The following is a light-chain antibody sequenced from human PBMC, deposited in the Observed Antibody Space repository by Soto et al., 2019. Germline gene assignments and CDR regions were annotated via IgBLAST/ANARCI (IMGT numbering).Light chain of an antibody. J-gene: IGKJ4*01. CDR2: FAS. CDR1: QSVNNN. Sequence: EIVMTQSPATLSVSPGEKATLSCRASQSVNNNLARYQQKPGQAPRLLIYFASTRATGIPARFSGSGSGTEFSLTISSLQSEDFAVYYCQQFSAWPLTFGGGTKVETK. CDR3: QQFSAWPLT. V-gene: IGKV3-15*01.